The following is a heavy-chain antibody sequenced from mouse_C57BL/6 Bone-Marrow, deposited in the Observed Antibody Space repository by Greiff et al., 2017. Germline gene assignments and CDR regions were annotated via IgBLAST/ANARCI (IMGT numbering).Heavy chain of an antibody. J-gene: IGHJ2*01. CDR3: ARTTTVVAGDY. V-gene: IGHV1-69*01. Sequence: QVQLQQPGAELVMPGASVKLSCKASGYTFTSYWMHWVKQRPGPGLAWIGEIDPSDSYTNYNQKFKGKSTLTVDKSSSTAYMQLSSLTSEDSAVYYCARTTTVVAGDYWGQGTTLTVSS. D-gene: IGHD1-1*01. CDR1: GYTFTSYW. CDR2: IDPSDSYT.